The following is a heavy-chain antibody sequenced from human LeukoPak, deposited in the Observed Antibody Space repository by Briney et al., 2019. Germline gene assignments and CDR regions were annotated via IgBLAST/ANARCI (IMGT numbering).Heavy chain of an antibody. CDR1: GGSVSSGSYY. D-gene: IGHD1-20*01. J-gene: IGHJ3*02. CDR3: ARDRDITGTTSDAFDI. CDR2: IYYSGST. V-gene: IGHV4-61*01. Sequence: PSETLSLTCTVSGGSVSSGSYYWSWIRQAPGKGLEWIGYIYYSGSTNYNPSLNSRVTISVDTSKNQFSLKLSSVTAADTAVYYCARDRDITGTTSDAFDIWGQGTMVTVSS.